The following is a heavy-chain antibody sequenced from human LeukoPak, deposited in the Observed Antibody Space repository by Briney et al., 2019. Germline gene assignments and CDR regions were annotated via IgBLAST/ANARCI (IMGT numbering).Heavy chain of an antibody. CDR2: INSSSSYI. V-gene: IGHV3-21*04. Sequence: GGSLRLYCDASGFTFRSYSLDWVRQAPGKGPGWDSSINSSSSYIFYADSEKGRFTISRDNYKNTLYQQKHSLRPEDTAVYEWAKDDILTGYRDAFDIWGQGTMVSVSS. CDR3: AKDDILTGYRDAFDI. J-gene: IGHJ3*02. CDR1: GFTFRSYS. D-gene: IGHD3-9*01.